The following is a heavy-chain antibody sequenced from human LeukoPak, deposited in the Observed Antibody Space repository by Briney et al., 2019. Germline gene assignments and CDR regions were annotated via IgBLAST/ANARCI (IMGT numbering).Heavy chain of an antibody. Sequence: SETLSLTCTVSGGSISSYYWSWIRQPAGKGLEWIGRIYTSGSTNYNPSLKSRVTMSVGTSKNQFSLKLSSVTAADTAVYYCARDVLLWFGELLMWFDPWGQGTLVTVSS. V-gene: IGHV4-4*07. D-gene: IGHD3-10*01. CDR1: GGSISSYY. J-gene: IGHJ5*02. CDR3: ARDVLLWFGELLMWFDP. CDR2: IYTSGST.